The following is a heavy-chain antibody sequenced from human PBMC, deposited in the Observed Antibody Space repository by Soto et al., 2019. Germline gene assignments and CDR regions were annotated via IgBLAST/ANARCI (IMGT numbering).Heavy chain of an antibody. J-gene: IGHJ4*02. D-gene: IGHD3-22*01. Sequence: HPGGSLRLSCAASGFTFSSYGMHWVRQAPGKGLEWVAVIWYDGSNKYYADSVKGRFTISRDNSKNTLYLQMNSLRAEDTAVYYCAKDLVAVYGYYYDSSGSSNYWGQGTLVTVSS. CDR3: AKDLVAVYGYYYDSSGSSNY. V-gene: IGHV3-33*06. CDR1: GFTFSSYG. CDR2: IWYDGSNK.